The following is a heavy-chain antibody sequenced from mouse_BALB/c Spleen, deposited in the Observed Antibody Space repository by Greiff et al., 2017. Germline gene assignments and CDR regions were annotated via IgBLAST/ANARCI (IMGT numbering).Heavy chain of an antibody. D-gene: IGHD2-14*01. J-gene: IGHJ3*01. V-gene: IGHV5-6-5*01. CDR2: ISSGGST. CDR3: AIAYYRYDGFAY. Sequence: EVQLVESGGGLVKPGGSLKLSCAASGFTFSSYAMSWVRQTPEKRLEWVASISSGGSTYYPDSVKGRYTISRDNARNILYLQMRSLRSEDTAMYYCAIAYYRYDGFAYWGQGTLVTVSA. CDR1: GFTFSSYA.